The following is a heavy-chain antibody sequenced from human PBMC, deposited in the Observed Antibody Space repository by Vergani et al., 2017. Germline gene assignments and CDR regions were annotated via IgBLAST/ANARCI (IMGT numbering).Heavy chain of an antibody. V-gene: IGHV3-23*01. CDR3: AKGVYCSSTSCYEGRGYYYGMGV. J-gene: IGHJ6*02. CDR2: ISDSSGNT. D-gene: IGHD2-2*01. CDR1: GFTFSSYA. Sequence: EVQLLESGGGLVQPGGSLRLSCAASGFTFSSYAMSWVRQVPGKGLEWVSGISDSSGNTYYANSVKGRFTISRDNSKNTLYLQMNSLRADDTAVYYCAKGVYCSSTSCYEGRGYYYGMGVWGQGTTVTFSS.